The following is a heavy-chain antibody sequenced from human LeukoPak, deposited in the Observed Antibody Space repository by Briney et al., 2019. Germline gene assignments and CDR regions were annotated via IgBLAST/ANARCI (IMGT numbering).Heavy chain of an antibody. V-gene: IGHV4-61*05. D-gene: IGHD6-13*01. CDR3: ARSSYGIAAAGTGLDY. CDR1: GGSISSSSYY. Sequence: SETLSLTCTVSGGSISSSSYYWGWIRQPPGKGLEWIGYIYYSGSTNYNPSLKSRVTISVDTSKNQFSLKLSSVTAADTAVYYCARSSYGIAAAGTGLDYWGQGTLVTVSS. CDR2: IYYSGST. J-gene: IGHJ4*02.